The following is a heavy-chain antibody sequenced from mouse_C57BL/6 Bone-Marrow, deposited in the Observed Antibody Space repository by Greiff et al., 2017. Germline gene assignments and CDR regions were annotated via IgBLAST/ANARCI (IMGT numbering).Heavy chain of an antibody. V-gene: IGHV1-52*01. Sequence: VKLQQPGAELVRPGSSVKLSCKASGYTFTSYWMHWVKQRPIQGLEWIGNIDPSDSETHYNQKFKDKATLTVDKSSSTAYMQLSSLSSEDSAVYYCARTFYYDYDGYFDVWGTGTTVTVSS. CDR1: GYTFTSYW. D-gene: IGHD2-4*01. CDR3: ARTFYYDYDGYFDV. CDR2: IDPSDSET. J-gene: IGHJ1*03.